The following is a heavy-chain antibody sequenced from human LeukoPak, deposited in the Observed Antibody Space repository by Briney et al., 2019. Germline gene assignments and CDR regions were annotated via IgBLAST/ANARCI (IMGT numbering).Heavy chain of an antibody. V-gene: IGHV1-69*04. Sequence: SVKVSCKVSGGTFSSYAISWVRQGPGQGLEWMGRIIPILGIANYAQKFQGRVTITADKSTSTAYMELSSLRSEDTAVYYCARDSDTMVRGVIMPYYFDYWGQGTLVTVSS. CDR1: GGTFSSYA. CDR3: ARDSDTMVRGVIMPYYFDY. D-gene: IGHD3-10*01. J-gene: IGHJ4*02. CDR2: IIPILGIA.